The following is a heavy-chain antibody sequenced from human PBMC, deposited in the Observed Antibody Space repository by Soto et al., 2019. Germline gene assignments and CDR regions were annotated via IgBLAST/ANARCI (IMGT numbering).Heavy chain of an antibody. J-gene: IGHJ4*02. V-gene: IGHV4-61*01. CDR2: MYYSGST. CDR3: ARVSYDFWSGYYDTYYFDY. Sequence: SETLSLTCTVSGGSVSSGSYNWGWIRQPPGQGLEWIGFMYYSGSTNYTPSLKSRVTMSIDTSRNQFSLKLNSVTAADTAVYYCARVSYDFWSGYYDTYYFDYWGQGVLVTVS. D-gene: IGHD3-3*01. CDR1: GGSVSSGSYN.